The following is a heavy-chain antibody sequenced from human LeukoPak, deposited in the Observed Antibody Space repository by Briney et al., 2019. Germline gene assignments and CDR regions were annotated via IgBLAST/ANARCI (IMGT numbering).Heavy chain of an antibody. CDR2: ISYDGSNK. CDR3: ARDRTVVVVAASYIDY. Sequence: PGGSLRLSCAASGFTFSSYAMHWVRQVPGKGLEWVAVISYDGSNKYYADSVKGRFTISRDNSKNTLYLQMNSLRAEDTAVYYCARDRTVVVVAASYIDYWGQGTLVTVSS. J-gene: IGHJ4*02. V-gene: IGHV3-30*04. D-gene: IGHD2-15*01. CDR1: GFTFSSYA.